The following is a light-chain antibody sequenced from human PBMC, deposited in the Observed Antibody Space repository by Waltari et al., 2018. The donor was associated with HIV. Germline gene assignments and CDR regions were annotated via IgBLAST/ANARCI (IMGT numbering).Light chain of an antibody. J-gene: IGLJ3*02. V-gene: IGLV2-14*01. CDR1: SSAVGAYNF. CDR2: EVS. Sequence: QSALTQPASVSGSPGPSITISCTGSSSAVGAYNFFSWYQQHPTKAPKVLIHEVSNRPSGVSNRFSASKSGNTASLTISGLQAEDEADYYCSSYTGDNSVLFGGGTKLSVV. CDR3: SSYTGDNSVL.